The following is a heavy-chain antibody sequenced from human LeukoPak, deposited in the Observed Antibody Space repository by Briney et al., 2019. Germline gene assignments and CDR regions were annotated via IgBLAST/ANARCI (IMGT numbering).Heavy chain of an antibody. Sequence: PSETLSLTCTVSGYSISSGYYWGWIRQPPGKGLEWIGSIYHSGSTYYNPSLKSRVTISVDTSKSQFSLKLSSVTAADTAVYYCARGGDIVVVPAAMELWNAFDTWGQGTMVTVSS. CDR2: IYHSGST. CDR1: GYSISSGYY. D-gene: IGHD2-2*01. V-gene: IGHV4-38-2*02. J-gene: IGHJ3*02. CDR3: ARGGDIVVVPAAMELWNAFDT.